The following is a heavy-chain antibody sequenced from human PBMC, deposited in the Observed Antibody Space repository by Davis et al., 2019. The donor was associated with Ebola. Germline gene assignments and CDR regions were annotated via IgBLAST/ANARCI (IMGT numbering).Heavy chain of an antibody. CDR3: ARDIASSGIRHYYYYMDV. CDR2: IYTNGST. D-gene: IGHD6-13*01. V-gene: IGHV4-61*02. CDR1: GGSISSGSYY. Sequence: PSETLSLTCTVSGGSISSGSYYWSWIRQPAETGLEWIGRIYTNGSTNYNPSLRSRVTMSVDTSKNQFSLKLSSVTAADTAVYYCARDIASSGIRHYYYYMDVWGKGTTVTVSS. J-gene: IGHJ6*03.